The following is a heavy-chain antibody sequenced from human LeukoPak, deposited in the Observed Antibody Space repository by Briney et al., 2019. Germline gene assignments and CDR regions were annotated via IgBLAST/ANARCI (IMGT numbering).Heavy chain of an antibody. J-gene: IGHJ4*02. V-gene: IGHV3-11*06. Sequence: GGSLRLSCAASGFTFSDYYMSWIRQAPGKGLEWVSSISSSSSYIYYADSVKGGFTISRDNAKNSLYLQMNSLRAEDTAVYYCARAAMVVAATFLDYWGQGTLVTVSS. D-gene: IGHD2-15*01. CDR1: GFTFSDYY. CDR2: ISSSSSYI. CDR3: ARAAMVVAATFLDY.